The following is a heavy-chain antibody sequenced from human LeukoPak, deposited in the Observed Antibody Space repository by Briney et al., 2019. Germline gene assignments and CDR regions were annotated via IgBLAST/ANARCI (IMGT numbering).Heavy chain of an antibody. Sequence: SETLSLTCAVYGGSFSGYYWSWIRQPPGKGLEWIGEINHSGSTNYNPSLKSRVTISVDTSKNQFSLKLSSVTAADTAVYYCARVDRNCSSTSCYTLGAPKEYYFDYWGQGTLVTVSS. V-gene: IGHV4-34*09. D-gene: IGHD2-2*02. CDR3: ARVDRNCSSTSCYTLGAPKEYYFDY. CDR2: INHSGST. CDR1: GGSFSGYY. J-gene: IGHJ4*02.